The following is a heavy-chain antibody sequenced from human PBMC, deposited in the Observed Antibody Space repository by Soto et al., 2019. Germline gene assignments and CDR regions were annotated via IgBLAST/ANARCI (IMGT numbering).Heavy chain of an antibody. CDR2: ISGSGGST. Sequence: EVQLLESGGGLIQPGGSLKLSCAASGFTFSSYAMSWVRQTPGKGLEWVSAISGSGGSTYYADSVKGRFTISRDNSKNTLYLQMNSLRAEDTAVYYCAKDLYASLARGWFDPWGQGTLVTVSS. CDR1: GFTFSSYA. D-gene: IGHD3-16*01. CDR3: AKDLYASLARGWFDP. V-gene: IGHV3-23*01. J-gene: IGHJ5*02.